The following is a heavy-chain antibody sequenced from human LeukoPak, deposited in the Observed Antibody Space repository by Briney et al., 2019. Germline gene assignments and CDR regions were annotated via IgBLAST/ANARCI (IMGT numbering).Heavy chain of an antibody. V-gene: IGHV3-53*01. J-gene: IGHJ4*02. CDR1: GFTVSSNY. CDR3: ARKDYYDNTS. D-gene: IGHD3-22*01. Sequence: PGGSLRLSCAASGFTVSSNYMSWVRQAPGKGLEWVSVIYSGGSISYADSVKGRFTISRDNSKNTLYLQMSSLRAEDTAVYYCARKDYYDNTSWGQGTLVTVSS. CDR2: IYSGGSI.